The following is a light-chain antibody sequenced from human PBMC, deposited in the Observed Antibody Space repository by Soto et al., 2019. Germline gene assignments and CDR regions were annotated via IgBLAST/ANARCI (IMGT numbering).Light chain of an antibody. Sequence: QLVLTQPPSASGSPGQSVTISCTGTNSDVGGYNFVSWYQQHPGTAPKLIIYEVTKRPSGVPDRFSGSKSGSTASLTVSGLQAEDEADYYCSSYAGSNNRFVFGTGTKLTVL. V-gene: IGLV2-8*01. CDR1: NSDVGGYNF. CDR2: EVT. J-gene: IGLJ1*01. CDR3: SSYAGSNNRFV.